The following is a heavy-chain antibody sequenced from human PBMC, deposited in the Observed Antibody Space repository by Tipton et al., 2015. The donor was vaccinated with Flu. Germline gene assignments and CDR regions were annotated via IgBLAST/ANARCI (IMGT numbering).Heavy chain of an antibody. D-gene: IGHD6-13*01. J-gene: IGHJ6*02. V-gene: IGHV4-59*08. CDR1: GGSISSYY. CDR2: IYYSGST. CDR3: ARDSAAHYGMDV. Sequence: LRLSCTVSGGSISSYYWSWIRQPPGKGLEWIGYIYYSGSTNYNPSLKSRVTISVDTSKNQFSLKLSSVTAADTAVYYCARDSAAHYGMDVWVQGTTVTVSS.